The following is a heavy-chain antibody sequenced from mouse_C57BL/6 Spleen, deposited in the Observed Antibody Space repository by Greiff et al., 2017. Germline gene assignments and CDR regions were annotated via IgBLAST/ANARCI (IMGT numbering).Heavy chain of an antibody. V-gene: IGHV6-6*01. J-gene: IGHJ1*03. CDR2: IRNKANNHAT. D-gene: IGHD2-2*01. Sequence: EVQLQESGGGLVQPGGSMKLSCAASGFTFSDAWMDWVRQSPEKGLEWVAEIRNKANNHATYYAESVKGRFTISRDDSKSSVYLQMNSLRAEDTGIYYCTRLYYGYEGYFDVWGTGTTVTVSS. CDR1: GFTFSDAW. CDR3: TRLYYGYEGYFDV.